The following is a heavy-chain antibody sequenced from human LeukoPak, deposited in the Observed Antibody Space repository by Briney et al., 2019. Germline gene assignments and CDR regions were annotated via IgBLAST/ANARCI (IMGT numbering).Heavy chain of an antibody. CDR2: ISGSGGST. V-gene: IGHV3-23*01. CDR1: GFTFSSYA. Sequence: GGSLRLSCAASGFTFSSYAMSWVRQAPGKGLEWVSAISGSGGSTYYADSVKGRFTISRDNSKNTVYLQMNSLRPEDTAVYYCVRDRDWAFDYWGQGSLVTVSS. CDR3: VRDRDWAFDY. D-gene: IGHD2-21*02. J-gene: IGHJ4*02.